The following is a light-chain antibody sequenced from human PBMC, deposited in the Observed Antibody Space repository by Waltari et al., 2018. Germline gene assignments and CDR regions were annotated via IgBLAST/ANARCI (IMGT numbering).Light chain of an antibody. V-gene: IGLV2-8*01. Sequence: QSALTQPPSASGSPGQSVTIACTGTSSDVCGYNYFSLYQQHPAKAPKLMIYEVSKRPSGVPDRFSGCKSGNTASLTVSGLQAEDEADYYCSSYAGGSYVFGTGTKVTVL. J-gene: IGLJ1*01. CDR1: SSDVCGYNY. CDR2: EVS. CDR3: SSYAGGSYV.